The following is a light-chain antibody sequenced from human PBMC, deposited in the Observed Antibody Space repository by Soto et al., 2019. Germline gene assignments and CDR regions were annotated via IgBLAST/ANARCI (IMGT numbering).Light chain of an antibody. CDR3: QQRET. J-gene: IGKJ1*01. Sequence: DIQMTQSPSSLSASVGDRVTITCRASQNINNYLNWYQQKPGKAPKLLIYDASSLQSGVPARFSGSGSGTYFTLTISSLQPEDFATYYCQQRETFGQGTKVEIK. CDR1: QNINNY. V-gene: IGKV1-39*01. CDR2: DAS.